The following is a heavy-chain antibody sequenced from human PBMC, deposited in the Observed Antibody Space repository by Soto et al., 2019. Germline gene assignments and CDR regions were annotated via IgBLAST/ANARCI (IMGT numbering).Heavy chain of an antibody. V-gene: IGHV3-21*01. D-gene: IGHD3-22*01. Sequence: GGSLRLSCAASGFTFSSYAMIWVRQAPGKGLEWVAAISDDGSDKYYADSVKGRFTISRDNAKNSLYLQMNSLRAEDTAVYYCARAGDSSGYYWFDPWGQGTLVTVSS. J-gene: IGHJ5*02. CDR2: ISDDGSDK. CDR1: GFTFSSYA. CDR3: ARAGDSSGYYWFDP.